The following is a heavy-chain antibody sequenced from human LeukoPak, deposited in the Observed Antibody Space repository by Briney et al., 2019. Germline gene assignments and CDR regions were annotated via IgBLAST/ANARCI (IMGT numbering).Heavy chain of an antibody. CDR1: GGSISSSSYY. D-gene: IGHD5-12*01. J-gene: IGHJ4*02. CDR3: ARGDIVATPIDY. CDR2: IYYSGST. Sequence: PSETLSLTCTVSGGSISSSSYYWGWIRQPPGKGLEWIGSIYYSGSTYYNPSLKSRVTISVDTSKNQFSLKLSSVTAADTAVYYCARGDIVATPIDYWGQGTLVTVSS. V-gene: IGHV4-39*07.